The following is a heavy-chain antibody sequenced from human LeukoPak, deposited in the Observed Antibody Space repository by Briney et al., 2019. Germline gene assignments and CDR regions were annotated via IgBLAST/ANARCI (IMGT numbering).Heavy chain of an antibody. CDR2: ISSSGTT. V-gene: IGHV4-59*01. Sequence: SETLSLTRTVSSDSITSYYWNWIRQPPGKGLEWIGYISSSGTTNYNPSLKSRVTISIDTSKNQFSLRLSSVNAADTAVYYCARSDWCLNLDYRGQGTLVTVSS. D-gene: IGHD3-9*01. CDR1: SDSITSYY. J-gene: IGHJ4*02. CDR3: ARSDWCLNLDY.